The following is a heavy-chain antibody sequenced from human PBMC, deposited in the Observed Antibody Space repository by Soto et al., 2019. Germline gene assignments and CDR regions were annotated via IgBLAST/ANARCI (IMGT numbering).Heavy chain of an antibody. CDR3: ARSSGYYYYGMDV. J-gene: IGHJ6*02. V-gene: IGHV3-33*01. CDR1: GFTFSSYG. Sequence: GGSLRLSCAASGFTFSSYGMHWVRQAPGKGLEWVAVIWYDGSNKYYADSVKGRFTISRDNSENTLYLQMNSLRAEDTAVYYCARSSGYYYYGMDVWGQGTTVTVSS. D-gene: IGHD6-6*01. CDR2: IWYDGSNK.